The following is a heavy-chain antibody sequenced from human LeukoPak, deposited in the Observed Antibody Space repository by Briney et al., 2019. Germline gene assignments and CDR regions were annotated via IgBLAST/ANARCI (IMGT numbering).Heavy chain of an antibody. Sequence: PGGSLRLSCAASGFTFSSYAMSWVRQAPGKGLEWVSSISSSSSYIYYADSVKGRFTISRDNAKNSLYLQMNSLSAEDTAVYYCAREGGYYDSSGYYPYDAFDIWGQGTMVTVSS. CDR3: AREGGYYDSSGYYPYDAFDI. CDR2: ISSSSSYI. J-gene: IGHJ3*02. CDR1: GFTFSSYA. V-gene: IGHV3-21*01. D-gene: IGHD3-22*01.